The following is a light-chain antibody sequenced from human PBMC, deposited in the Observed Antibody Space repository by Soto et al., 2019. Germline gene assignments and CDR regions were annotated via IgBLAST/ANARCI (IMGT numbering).Light chain of an antibody. CDR1: QSVSSN. CDR2: GAS. J-gene: IGKJ2*01. V-gene: IGKV3-15*01. CDR3: QQYNNWPPGGYT. Sequence: EIVMTQSPATLSVSPGERATLSCRASQSVSSNLAWYQQKPGQAPRLLIYGASTRATGIPARFSGSGSGTEVTLTISSLQSEDFAVYYWQQYNNWPPGGYTFGQGTKLEIK.